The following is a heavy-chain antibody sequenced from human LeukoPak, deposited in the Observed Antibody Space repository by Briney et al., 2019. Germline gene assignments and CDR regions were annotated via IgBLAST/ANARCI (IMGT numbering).Heavy chain of an antibody. Sequence: ASVKVSCKASGYSFHDFGISWVRQAPGQGLEWMGWISTEIGNTNYAQRFQGRVTMTRDTSTSTVYMELTSLTSDDTAVYYCARDRYGYCGGGSCFLFDYWGQGTLVTVSS. CDR1: GYSFHDFG. V-gene: IGHV1-18*04. J-gene: IGHJ4*02. CDR2: ISTEIGNT. D-gene: IGHD2-15*01. CDR3: ARDRYGYCGGGSCFLFDY.